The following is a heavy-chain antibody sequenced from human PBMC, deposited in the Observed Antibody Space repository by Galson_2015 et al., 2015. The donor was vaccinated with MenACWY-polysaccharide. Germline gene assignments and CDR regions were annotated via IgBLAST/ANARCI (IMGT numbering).Heavy chain of an antibody. CDR1: GLAFDGYA. V-gene: IGHV3-30-3*01. CDR2: IAHDGTND. J-gene: IGHJ4*02. CDR3: ARDGWTAAARTHFDY. D-gene: IGHD6-19*01. Sequence: SLRLSCAASGLAFDGYAMHWVRQAPGKGLEWVARIAHDGTNDLYVDSVRGRFTISRDNSKDTLYLQMNSLRPEDTAVYYCARDGWTAAARTHFDYWGQGTLVTVSP.